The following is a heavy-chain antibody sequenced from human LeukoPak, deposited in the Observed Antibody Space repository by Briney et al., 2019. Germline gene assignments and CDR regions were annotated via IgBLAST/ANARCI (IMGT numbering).Heavy chain of an antibody. CDR2: ISSSGTTT. J-gene: IGHJ4*02. Sequence: PGGSLRLSCAASGFTFRSFTMNWVRQAPGKGLEWVSYISSSGTTTYYAGSVKGRFTISRDNAKNSLYLQMDSLRDDDTAVYYCTRDLHSGAYTFDYWGQGTLVTVSS. D-gene: IGHD1-26*01. CDR3: TRDLHSGAYTFDY. CDR1: GFTFRSFT. V-gene: IGHV3-48*02.